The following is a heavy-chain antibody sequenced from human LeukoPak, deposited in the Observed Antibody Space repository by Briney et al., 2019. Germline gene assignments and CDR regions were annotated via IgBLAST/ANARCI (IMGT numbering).Heavy chain of an antibody. V-gene: IGHV4-34*01. J-gene: IGHJ3*02. D-gene: IGHD3-10*01. CDR1: GGSFSGYY. CDR2: INSGGSI. CDR3: AKSNGYGLVDI. Sequence: SETLSLTCAVSGGSFSGYYWTWIRQPPGKGLEWIGEINSGGSINYNPSLKSRVTISVDTSEKQSSLKLNSVTAADTAVYYCAKSNGYGLVDIWGQGTMVTVSS.